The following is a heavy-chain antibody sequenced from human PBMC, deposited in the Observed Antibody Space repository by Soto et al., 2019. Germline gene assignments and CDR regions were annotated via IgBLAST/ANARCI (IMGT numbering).Heavy chain of an antibody. J-gene: IGHJ4*02. CDR1: GGSIRSGGYS. Sequence: SETLSLTCAVSGGSIRSGGYSWIWIRHPPGKGLEWIGYIYHSGSTYYNPSLKSRVTISVDRSKNQFSLKLSSVTAADTAVYYCASLYDSSGRVIDYWGQGTLVTVSS. V-gene: IGHV4-30-2*01. D-gene: IGHD3-22*01. CDR3: ASLYDSSGRVIDY. CDR2: IYHSGST.